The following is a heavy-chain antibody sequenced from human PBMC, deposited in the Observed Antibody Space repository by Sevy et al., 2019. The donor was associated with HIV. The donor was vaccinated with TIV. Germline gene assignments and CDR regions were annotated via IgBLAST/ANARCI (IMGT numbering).Heavy chain of an antibody. Sequence: ASVKVSCEASGYTFPSYGITWVRQAPGQGLEWMGWISSYSGYTNYAQKLQGRVTMTTDTSTSTAYMERRSLTSDDTAVYYCARDGVSGIVVVPASKGTYFFDYWGQGTLVTVSS. CDR3: ARDGVSGIVVVPASKGTYFFDY. CDR2: ISSYSGYT. CDR1: GYTFPSYG. V-gene: IGHV1-18*01. J-gene: IGHJ4*02. D-gene: IGHD2-2*01.